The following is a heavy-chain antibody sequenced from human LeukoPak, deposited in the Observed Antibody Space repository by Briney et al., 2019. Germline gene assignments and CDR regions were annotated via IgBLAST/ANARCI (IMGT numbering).Heavy chain of an antibody. CDR3: AKVGEDFWSYYGMDV. CDR2: ISGSGGST. V-gene: IGHV3-23*01. J-gene: IGHJ6*02. CDR1: GFTFSSYA. Sequence: GGSLRLSCAASGFTFSSYAMSWVRQAPGKGLEWVSAISGSGGSTYYADSVKGRFTISRDNSKNTLYLQMNSLRAEDTAVYYCAKVGEDFWSYYGMDVWGQGTTVTVSS. D-gene: IGHD3-3*01.